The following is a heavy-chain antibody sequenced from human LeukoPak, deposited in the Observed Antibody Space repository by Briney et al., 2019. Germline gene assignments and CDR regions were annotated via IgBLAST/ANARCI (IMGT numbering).Heavy chain of an antibody. V-gene: IGHV3-30-3*01. Sequence: GGSLRLSCAASGFNFSAYAMHWVRQAPGRGLEWVTLISYDATRKSYGDSVQGRFTISRDNAKNTVYLQMNSPRSEDTAVYYCARAGDVIVEEYSDFWGQGTLVTVSS. CDR2: ISYDATRK. D-gene: IGHD2-15*01. CDR1: GFNFSAYA. CDR3: ARAGDVIVEEYSDF. J-gene: IGHJ4*02.